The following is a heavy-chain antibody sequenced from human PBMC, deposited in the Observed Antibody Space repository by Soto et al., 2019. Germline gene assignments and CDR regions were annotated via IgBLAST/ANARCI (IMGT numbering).Heavy chain of an antibody. D-gene: IGHD3-3*01. CDR3: ARDLDYDQRGIDV. CDR2: ISYDGSNK. Sequence: GGSLRLSCAASGFNFSSYAMHWVRKAPGKGLEWGAVISYDGSNKYYADSVQGRFTSARDNSKTTLYLQMNSLRGEVTAVYYCARDLDYDQRGIDVWGQGATVTVSS. J-gene: IGHJ6*02. V-gene: IGHV3-30-3*01. CDR1: GFNFSSYA.